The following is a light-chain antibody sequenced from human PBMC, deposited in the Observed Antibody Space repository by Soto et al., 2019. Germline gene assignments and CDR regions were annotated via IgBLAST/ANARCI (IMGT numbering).Light chain of an antibody. CDR3: QQSYSLPYT. CDR2: AAS. Sequence: DPQMTQSPSSLSASVGDRVTITCRASQSVGSLLNWFQQKPGKAPKLLIYAASTLQSGAPSRFSGSGDGTDFTLIISSLQPEDFATYYCQQSYSLPYTFGQGTKLEI. J-gene: IGKJ2*01. V-gene: IGKV1-39*01. CDR1: QSVGSL.